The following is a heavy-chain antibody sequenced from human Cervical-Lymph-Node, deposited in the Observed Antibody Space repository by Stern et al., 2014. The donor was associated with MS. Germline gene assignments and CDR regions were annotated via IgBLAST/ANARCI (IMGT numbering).Heavy chain of an antibody. Sequence: QDQLVQSGPEVKKPGASVKVSCRASGYTFTTFGISWVREAPGHGLEWMGWISGYSPNTNYAQKFQGRVPLTTDTSTNTAYMELRSLRSDDTAIYYCARGTGDLKVWGQGTLVTVSS. D-gene: IGHD7-27*01. V-gene: IGHV1-18*01. CDR3: ARGTGDLKV. CDR2: ISGYSPNT. CDR1: GYTFTTFG. J-gene: IGHJ4*02.